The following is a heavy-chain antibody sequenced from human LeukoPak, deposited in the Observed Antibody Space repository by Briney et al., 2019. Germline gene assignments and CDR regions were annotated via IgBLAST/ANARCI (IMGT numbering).Heavy chain of an antibody. CDR3: ANFIAASATGFQH. J-gene: IGHJ1*01. CDR2: IRGSGST. Sequence: GGSLRLSYAASGITLSNYDMTWVRQAPGKGLEWVSDIRGSGSTYYSDYVKGRFTIYRDNAKNTLYLQMSSLRAEDTAVYYCANFIAASATGFQHWGQGTLVTVSS. V-gene: IGHV3-23*01. CDR1: GITLSNYD. D-gene: IGHD6-6*01.